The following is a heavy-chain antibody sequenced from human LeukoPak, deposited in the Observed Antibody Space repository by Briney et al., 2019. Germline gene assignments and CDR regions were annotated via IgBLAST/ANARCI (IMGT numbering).Heavy chain of an antibody. Sequence: GGSLRLSCVGSDSTFANYAMTWVRLTPGKGLEWVSSIKGSGSYAMYADSVSGRFTTSRDNSRNTIFLQMTSLRAEDTAIYYCGRDPNGDYIGAFEFWGLGTLVSVSS. D-gene: IGHD4-17*01. CDR2: IKGSGSYA. V-gene: IGHV3-23*01. CDR1: DSTFANYA. J-gene: IGHJ3*01. CDR3: GRDPNGDYIGAFEF.